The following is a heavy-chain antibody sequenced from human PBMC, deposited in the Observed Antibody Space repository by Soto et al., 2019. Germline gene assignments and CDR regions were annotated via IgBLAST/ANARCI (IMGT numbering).Heavy chain of an antibody. Sequence: ASVKVSCKVSGYTLTELSMHWVRQAPGKGLEWMGGFDPEDGETIYAQKFQGRVTVTEDTSTDTAYMELSSLRSEDTAVYYCATRAWNGGSYFDYWGQGTLVTVSS. D-gene: IGHD1-26*01. V-gene: IGHV1-24*01. CDR2: FDPEDGET. CDR1: GYTLTELS. J-gene: IGHJ4*02. CDR3: ATRAWNGGSYFDY.